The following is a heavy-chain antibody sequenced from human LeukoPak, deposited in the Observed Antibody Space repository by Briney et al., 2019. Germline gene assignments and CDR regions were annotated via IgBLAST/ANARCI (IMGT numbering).Heavy chain of an antibody. Sequence: GGSLRLSCAASGFTFSDYYMSWIRQAPGKGLEWVSYISSSSSYTNYADSVKGRFTIFRDNAKNSLYLQMNSLRAEDTAVYYCARWGFGELSNFDYWGQGTLVTVSS. CDR2: ISSSSSYT. V-gene: IGHV3-11*03. D-gene: IGHD3-10*01. J-gene: IGHJ4*02. CDR3: ARWGFGELSNFDY. CDR1: GFTFSDYY.